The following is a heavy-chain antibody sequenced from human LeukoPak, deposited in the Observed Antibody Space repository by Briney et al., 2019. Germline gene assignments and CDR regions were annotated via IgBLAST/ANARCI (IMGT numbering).Heavy chain of an antibody. CDR2: ISSNGGST. CDR3: ARDGLAYAFDI. J-gene: IGHJ3*02. CDR1: GFTFSSYA. Sequence: GGSLRLSCAASGFTFSSYAMHWVRRAPGKGLEYVSAISSNGGSTYYANSVKGRFTISRDNSKNTLYLQMGSLRAEDMAVYYCARDGLAYAFDIWGQGTMVTVSS. D-gene: IGHD3-3*02. V-gene: IGHV3-64*01.